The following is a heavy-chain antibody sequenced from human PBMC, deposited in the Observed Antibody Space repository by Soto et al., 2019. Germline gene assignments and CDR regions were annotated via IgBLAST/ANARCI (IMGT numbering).Heavy chain of an antibody. CDR3: AKDPYYYDSSGYYNLDAFDI. CDR2: ISYDGSNK. V-gene: IGHV3-30*18. Sequence: QVQLVESGGGVVQPGRSLRLSCAASGFTFSSYGMHWVRQAPGKGLEWVAVISYDGSNKYYADSGKGRFTISRDNSKNTLYLQMNSLRAEDTAVYYCAKDPYYYDSSGYYNLDAFDIWGQGTMVTVSS. CDR1: GFTFSSYG. D-gene: IGHD3-22*01. J-gene: IGHJ3*02.